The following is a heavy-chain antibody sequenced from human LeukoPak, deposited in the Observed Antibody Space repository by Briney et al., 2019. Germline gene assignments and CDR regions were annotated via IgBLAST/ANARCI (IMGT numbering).Heavy chain of an antibody. V-gene: IGHV3-33*01. CDR1: GFTFSSYG. Sequence: GGSLRLSCATSGFTFSSYGMHWVRQAPGKGLEWVAVIWYDGSNKYYADSVKGRFTISRDNSKNTLYLQMNSLRAEDTAVYYCARDTSSSYGSGSDYWGQGTLVTVSS. CDR3: ARDTSSSYGSGSDY. CDR2: IWYDGSNK. J-gene: IGHJ4*02. D-gene: IGHD3-10*01.